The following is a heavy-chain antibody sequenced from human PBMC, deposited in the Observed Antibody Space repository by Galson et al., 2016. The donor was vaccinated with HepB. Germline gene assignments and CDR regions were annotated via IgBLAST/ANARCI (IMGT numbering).Heavy chain of an antibody. V-gene: IGHV4-4*02. D-gene: IGHD1/OR15-1a*01. J-gene: IGHJ4*02. Sequence: LSLTCAVSGDSISNNYWWSWVRQSPGKGLEWLGEIYQTGTANYNPSFTSRATISVDTSKNQISLRLASVTAADTAMYYCARGTLGTTATMAFDYWGQGTLVSVSS. CDR2: IYQTGTA. CDR1: GDSISNNYW. CDR3: ARGTLGTTATMAFDY.